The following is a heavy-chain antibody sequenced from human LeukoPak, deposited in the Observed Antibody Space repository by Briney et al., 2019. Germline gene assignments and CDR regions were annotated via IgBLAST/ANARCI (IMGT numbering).Heavy chain of an antibody. CDR3: ARDQGNWNSYYMDV. V-gene: IGHV4-61*02. CDR2: IYTSGTT. J-gene: IGHJ6*03. D-gene: IGHD1-1*01. Sequence: SETLSLTCTVSGVSISSGGSYWNWIRQLAGKGLEWIGRIYTSGTTNYNPSLKSRVTISVDTSKNQFSLKLSSVTAADTAVYYCARDQGNWNSYYMDVWGKGTTVTVSS. CDR1: GVSISSGGSY.